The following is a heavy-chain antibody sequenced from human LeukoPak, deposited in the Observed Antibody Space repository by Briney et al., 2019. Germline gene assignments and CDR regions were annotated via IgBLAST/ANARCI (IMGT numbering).Heavy chain of an antibody. J-gene: IGHJ4*02. Sequence: GGSLRLSCAASGFTFSSYAMSWVRQAPGKGLEWVSAISGSGGSTFNADSVKGRFTISRDNSKNTPYLQMNSLRAKDTAVYYCAKDLNVLLWLGESDYWGQGTLVTVSS. CDR1: GFTFSSYA. D-gene: IGHD3-10*01. V-gene: IGHV3-23*01. CDR2: ISGSGGST. CDR3: AKDLNVLLWLGESDY.